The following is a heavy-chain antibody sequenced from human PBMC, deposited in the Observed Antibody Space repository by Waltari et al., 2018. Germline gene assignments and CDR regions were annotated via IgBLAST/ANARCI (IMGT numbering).Heavy chain of an antibody. V-gene: IGHV5-51*01. J-gene: IGHJ5*02. D-gene: IGHD2-2*01. CDR1: GYSFTSYW. CDR2: IYPGDSDT. CDR3: ARSVGYCSSTSCSYYFWDSPDRFDP. Sequence: EVQLVQSGAEVKKPGESLKISCKGSGYSFTSYWIGWVRQMPGKGLEWMGIIYPGDSDTRYSPSFQGQVTISADKSTSTAYLQWSSLKASDTAMYYCARSVGYCSSTSCSYYFWDSPDRFDPWGQGTLVTVSS.